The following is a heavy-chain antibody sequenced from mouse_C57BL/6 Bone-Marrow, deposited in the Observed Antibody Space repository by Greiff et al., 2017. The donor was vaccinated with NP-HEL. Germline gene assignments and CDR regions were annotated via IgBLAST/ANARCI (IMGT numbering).Heavy chain of an antibody. CDR1: GFTFSSYA. CDR3: TRPNYYGSSHWYFDV. V-gene: IGHV5S21*01. D-gene: IGHD1-1*01. CDR2: ISSGGDYI. J-gene: IGHJ1*03. Sequence: EVKVEESGEGLVKPGGSLKLSCAASGFTFSSYAMSWVRQTPEKRLEWVAYISSGGDYIYYADTVKGRFTISRDNARNTLYLQMSSLKSEDTAMYYCTRPNYYGSSHWYFDVWGTGTTVTVSS.